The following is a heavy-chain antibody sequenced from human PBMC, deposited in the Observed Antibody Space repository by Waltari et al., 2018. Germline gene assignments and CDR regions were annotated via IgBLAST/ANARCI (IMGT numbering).Heavy chain of an antibody. CDR2: ISPIVGTA. CDR1: GGTFSSYA. Sequence: QVQLVQSGAEVKKPGSSVKVSCKASGGTFSSYAISWVRQAPGQGLEWMGGISPIVGTANYAQKFQGRVTITADESTSTAYMELSSLRSEDTAVYYCARDRMSTMIDAFDIWGQGTMVTVSS. CDR3: ARDRMSTMIDAFDI. D-gene: IGHD3-22*01. V-gene: IGHV1-69*12. J-gene: IGHJ3*02.